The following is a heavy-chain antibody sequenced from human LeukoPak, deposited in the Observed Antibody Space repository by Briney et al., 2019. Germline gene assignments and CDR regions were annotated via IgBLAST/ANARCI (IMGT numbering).Heavy chain of an antibody. J-gene: IGHJ3*02. CDR3: AKDIVVVPAARGNDAFDI. CDR1: GFTFSSYA. D-gene: IGHD2-2*01. V-gene: IGHV3-23*01. Sequence: GGSLGLSCAASGFTFSSYAMSWVRQAPGKGLEWVSAISGSGGSTYYADSVKGRFTISRDNSKNTLYLQMNSLRAEDTAVYYCAKDIVVVPAARGNDAFDIWGQGTMVTVSS. CDR2: ISGSGGST.